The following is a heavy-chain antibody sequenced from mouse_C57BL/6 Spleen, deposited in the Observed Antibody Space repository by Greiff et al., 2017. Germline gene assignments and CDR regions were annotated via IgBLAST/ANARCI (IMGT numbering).Heavy chain of an antibody. CDR2: ISDGGSYT. CDR1: GFTFSSYA. Sequence: EVMLVESGGGLVKPGGSLKLSCAASGFTFSSYAMSWVRQTPEKRLEWVATISDGGSYTYYPDNVKGRFTISRDNAKNNLYLQMSHLKSEDTAMYYCARDQSYYGNSYAMDYWGQGTSVTVSS. D-gene: IGHD2-1*01. V-gene: IGHV5-4*01. CDR3: ARDQSYYGNSYAMDY. J-gene: IGHJ4*01.